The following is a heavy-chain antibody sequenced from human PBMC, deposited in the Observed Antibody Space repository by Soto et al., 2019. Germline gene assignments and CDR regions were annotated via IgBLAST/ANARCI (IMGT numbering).Heavy chain of an antibody. CDR1: GGSISSYY. D-gene: IGHD3-3*01. J-gene: IGHJ4*02. V-gene: IGHV4-59*01. CDR3: ARGGRFLEWLSSYCFDY. Sequence: SETLSLTCAVSGGSISSYYWSWIRQPPGKGLEWIGYIYYSGSTNYNPSLKSRVTISVDTSKNQFSLKLSSVTAADTAVYYCARGGRFLEWLSSYCFDYWGQGTLVTVSS. CDR2: IYYSGST.